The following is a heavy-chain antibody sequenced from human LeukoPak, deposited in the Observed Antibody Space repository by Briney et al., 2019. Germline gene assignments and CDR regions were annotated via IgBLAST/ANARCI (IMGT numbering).Heavy chain of an antibody. Sequence: GASVKVSCKASGGTFSSYEISWVRQAPGQRLEWMGWINAGNGNTKYSQEFQGRVTITRDTSASTAYMELSSLRSEDMAVYYCARDPGSSGYYNYYMDVWGKGTTVTVSS. J-gene: IGHJ6*03. CDR1: GGTFSSYE. CDR3: ARDPGSSGYYNYYMDV. V-gene: IGHV1-3*03. D-gene: IGHD3-22*01. CDR2: INAGNGNT.